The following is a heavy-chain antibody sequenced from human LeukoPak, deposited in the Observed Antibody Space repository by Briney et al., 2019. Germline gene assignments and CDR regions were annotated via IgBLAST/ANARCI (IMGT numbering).Heavy chain of an antibody. V-gene: IGHV3-30-3*01. J-gene: IGHJ5*02. D-gene: IGHD2-21*01. CDR3: ARESHEGATRAYNWFDP. CDR1: GFTFNTFA. Sequence: PGGSLRLSCAATGFTFNTFAMHWVRQAPGKGLEWLGLISYDGDKQIYPASVKGRFSFSRDNSNNTLYLQMNNLRPEDTALYYCARESHEGATRAYNWFDPRGQGTLVSVSS. CDR2: ISYDGDKQ.